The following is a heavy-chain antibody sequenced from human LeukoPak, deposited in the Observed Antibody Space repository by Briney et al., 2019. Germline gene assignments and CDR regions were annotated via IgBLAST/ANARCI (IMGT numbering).Heavy chain of an antibody. Sequence: PSETLSLTCTVSGGSISSSSYYWGWIRQPPGKGLEWIGSIYYSGSTYYNPSLKSRVTISVDTSKNQFSLKLSSVTAADTAVYYCARKCRYSSGCYDAFDIWGQGTMVTVSS. D-gene: IGHD6-19*01. CDR3: ARKCRYSSGCYDAFDI. CDR2: IYYSGST. J-gene: IGHJ3*02. V-gene: IGHV4-39*07. CDR1: GGSISSSSYY.